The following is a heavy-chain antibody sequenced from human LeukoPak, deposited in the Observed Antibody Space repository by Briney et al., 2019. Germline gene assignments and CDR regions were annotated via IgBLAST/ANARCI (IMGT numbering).Heavy chain of an antibody. CDR2: IKKDGSEK. D-gene: IGHD3-10*01. Sequence: PGGSLRLSCAGSEFTFSNYWMTWVRQAPGKGLEWVANIKKDGSEKYYADSVKGRFTITRDNGKNLLYLQMNSLRADDTAVYYCARERGGYYFDYWGQGTLVTVSS. CDR3: ARERGGYYFDY. CDR1: EFTFSNYW. V-gene: IGHV3-7*01. J-gene: IGHJ4*02.